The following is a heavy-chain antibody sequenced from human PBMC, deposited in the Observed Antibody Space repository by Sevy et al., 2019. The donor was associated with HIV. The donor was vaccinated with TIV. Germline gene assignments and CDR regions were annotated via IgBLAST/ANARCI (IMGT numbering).Heavy chain of an antibody. J-gene: IGHJ4*02. V-gene: IGHV3-33*01. CDR2: IWYDGSNK. CDR3: ARDRDRGGHFDY. CDR1: GFTFSSYG. D-gene: IGHD3-10*01. Sequence: QLGGSLRLSCAASGFTFSSYGMHWVRQAPGKGLEWVAVIWYDGSNKYYADSVKGRFTISRDNSKNTLYLQMNSLRAEDTAVYYCARDRDRGGHFDYWGQGTLVTVSS.